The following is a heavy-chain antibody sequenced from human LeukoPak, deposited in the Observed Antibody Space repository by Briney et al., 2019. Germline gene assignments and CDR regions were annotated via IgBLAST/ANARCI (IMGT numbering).Heavy chain of an antibody. CDR1: GGTFSSYT. CDR2: IIPNIGIA. V-gene: IGHV1-69*02. J-gene: IGHJ6*03. D-gene: IGHD2-2*01. CDR3: AGELLSDQYYYYYYYMDV. Sequence: ASVKVSCKASGGTFSSYTISWVRQAPGQGLEWMGRIIPNIGIANYAQKFQGRVTITTDKYTSTAYMELSSLRSEDTAVYYCAGELLSDQYYYYYYYMDVWGKGTTVTVSS.